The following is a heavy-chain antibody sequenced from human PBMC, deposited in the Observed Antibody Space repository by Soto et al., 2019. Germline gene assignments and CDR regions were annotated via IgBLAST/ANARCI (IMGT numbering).Heavy chain of an antibody. D-gene: IGHD6-19*01. CDR1: GGSVSSNRYY. CDR2: IYYSGST. V-gene: IGHV4-61*01. Sequence: SETLSLTCTVCGGSVSSNRYYWSWIRQAPGKGLDWLGYIYYSGSTSYNPSLKRRVTISVDKSNNQFSRNLYSVTAADTAVYYCARQWLPKTYDYYGIDVWGQGTTVTVSS. CDR3: ARQWLPKTYDYYGIDV. J-gene: IGHJ6*02.